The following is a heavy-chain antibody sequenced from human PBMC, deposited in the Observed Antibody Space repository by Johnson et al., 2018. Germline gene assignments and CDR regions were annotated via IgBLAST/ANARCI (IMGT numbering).Heavy chain of an antibody. CDR3: ARQGCSGTCFDF. J-gene: IGHJ4*02. CDR1: ADSISNNLYY. CDR2: IFHSGTT. D-gene: IGHD2-15*01. V-gene: IGHV4-39*01. Sequence: QVQLQESGPGLVKPSETLSLTCTVSADSISNNLYYWGWIRQPPGKGLEWIGSIFHSGTTSYRPSLKSRLTISVDTFKNEFSLNVSFVTAAYTAVYYCARQGCSGTCFDFWGQGILVTVSS.